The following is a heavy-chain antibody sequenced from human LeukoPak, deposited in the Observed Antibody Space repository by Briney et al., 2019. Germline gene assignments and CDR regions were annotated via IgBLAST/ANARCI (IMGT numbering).Heavy chain of an antibody. Sequence: GGSLRLSCAASGFTFSSYAMHWVRQAPGKGLEWVAVISYDGSSKYYADSVKARFTICRDNSKNTLYLQMNSVRAEDTAVSYCARPRWAAAGTRGVVLDYWGQGTLVTVSS. J-gene: IGHJ4*02. V-gene: IGHV3-30-3*01. D-gene: IGHD6-13*01. CDR2: ISYDGSSK. CDR1: GFTFSSYA. CDR3: ARPRWAAAGTRGVVLDY.